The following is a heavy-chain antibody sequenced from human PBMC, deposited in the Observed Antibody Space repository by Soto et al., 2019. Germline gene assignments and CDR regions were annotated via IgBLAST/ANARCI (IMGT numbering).Heavy chain of an antibody. D-gene: IGHD4-4*01. CDR3: ATSLRYYSNYKRAMDV. V-gene: IGHV4-34*01. CDR1: GGSFSGYY. CDR2: INHSGST. Sequence: SETLSLTCAVYGGSFSGYYWSWIRQPPGKGLEWIGEINHSGSTNYNPSLKSRVTISVDTSKNQFSLKLSSVTAADTAVYYCATSLRYYSNYKRAMDVWGKGTTVTVS. J-gene: IGHJ6*03.